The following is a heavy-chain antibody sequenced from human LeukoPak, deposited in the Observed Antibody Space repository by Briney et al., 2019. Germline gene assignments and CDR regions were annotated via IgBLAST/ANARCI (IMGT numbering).Heavy chain of an antibody. Sequence: ASVKVPCKASGYTFTASYMHWVRQAPGQGLEWVGRINPSSGVTDYAQNFQGRVTMTRDTSITTAYMELTSLRSDDTAVYYCASGTTERIDYWGQGTLVTVSS. V-gene: IGHV1-2*06. CDR3: ASGTTERIDY. CDR2: INPSSGVT. D-gene: IGHD1/OR15-1a*01. J-gene: IGHJ4*02. CDR1: GYTFTASY.